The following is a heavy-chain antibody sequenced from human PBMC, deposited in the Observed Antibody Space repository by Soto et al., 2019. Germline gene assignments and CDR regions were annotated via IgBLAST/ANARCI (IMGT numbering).Heavy chain of an antibody. Sequence: ASVKVSCKASGYTFTSYGISWVRQAPGQGLEWMGWISAYNGNTNYAQKLQGRVTMTTDTSTSTAYMELRSLRSDDTAVYYCARDRGGITGTANWFDPWGQGTLVTVSS. CDR1: GYTFTSYG. CDR2: ISAYNGNT. J-gene: IGHJ5*02. D-gene: IGHD1-20*01. CDR3: ARDRGGITGTANWFDP. V-gene: IGHV1-18*01.